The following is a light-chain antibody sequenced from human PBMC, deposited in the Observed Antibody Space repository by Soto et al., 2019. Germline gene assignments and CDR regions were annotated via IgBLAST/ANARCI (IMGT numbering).Light chain of an antibody. CDR1: SNDVGNYNL. CDR3: SSYAGRSVI. Sequence: QSVLTQSASVSGSPGQSITISCAGSSNDVGNYNLVSWYQQHPGKAPKVILYEGTTRPSGVSNRFSGSESGNTASLTISRLQAEDEAYYYCSSYAGRSVIFGGGTKVTVL. J-gene: IGLJ2*01. V-gene: IGLV2-23*01. CDR2: EGT.